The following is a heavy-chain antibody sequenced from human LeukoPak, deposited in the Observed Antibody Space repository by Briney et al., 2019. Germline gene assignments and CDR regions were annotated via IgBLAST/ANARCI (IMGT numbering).Heavy chain of an antibody. CDR2: ISADGTMT. CDR3: AQRGQDY. Sequence: GGSLRLSCAASGFSFSSYWMHWVRQAPGKGPLRVSQISADGTMTNYAESVKGRFTISRDNAKNTLYLQMNGLRVEDTAVYYCAQRGQDYWGQGTLVTVSS. V-gene: IGHV3-74*01. CDR1: GFSFSSYW. J-gene: IGHJ4*02. D-gene: IGHD6-25*01.